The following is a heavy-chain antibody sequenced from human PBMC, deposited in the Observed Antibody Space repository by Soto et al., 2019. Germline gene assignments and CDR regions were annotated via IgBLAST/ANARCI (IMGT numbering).Heavy chain of an antibody. CDR1: GFTFSSYW. Sequence: EVQLVESGGGLVQPGGSLRLSCAASGFTFSSYWMHWVRQAPGKGLVWVSRINSDGSSTSYADSVKGRFTISRDNGKNTLYLQMNSLRAEDTAVYYCAVAVAGPTAIGYWGQGTLVTVSS. V-gene: IGHV3-74*01. J-gene: IGHJ4*02. D-gene: IGHD6-19*01. CDR2: INSDGSST. CDR3: AVAVAGPTAIGY.